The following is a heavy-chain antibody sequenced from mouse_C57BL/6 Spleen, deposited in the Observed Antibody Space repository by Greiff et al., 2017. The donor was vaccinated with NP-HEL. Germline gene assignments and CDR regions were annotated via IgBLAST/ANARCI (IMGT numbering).Heavy chain of an antibody. CDR2: IWSGGST. CDR3: ARTTTVVATGNWYFDV. CDR1: GFSLTSYG. D-gene: IGHD1-1*01. Sequence: VKLVESGPGLVQPSQSLSITCTVSGFSLTSYGVHWVRQSPGKGLEWLGVIWSGGSTDYNAAFISRLSISKDNSKSQVFFKMNSLQADDTAIYYCARTTTVVATGNWYFDVWGTGTTVTVSS. V-gene: IGHV2-2*01. J-gene: IGHJ1*03.